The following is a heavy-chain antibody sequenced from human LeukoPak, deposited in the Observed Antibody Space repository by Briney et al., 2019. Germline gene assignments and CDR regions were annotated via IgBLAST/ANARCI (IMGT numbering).Heavy chain of an antibody. J-gene: IGHJ2*01. CDR2: IYYSGST. CDR1: GYSISSGYY. V-gene: IGHV4-38-2*02. Sequence: SETLSLTCTVSGYSISSGYYWGWIRQPPGKWLEWIGSIYYSGSTYYNPSLKSRVTISVDTSKNQFSLKLSSVTAADTAVYYCVKVRSGWYFDLWGRGTLVTVSS. D-gene: IGHD3-10*01. CDR3: VKVRSGWYFDL.